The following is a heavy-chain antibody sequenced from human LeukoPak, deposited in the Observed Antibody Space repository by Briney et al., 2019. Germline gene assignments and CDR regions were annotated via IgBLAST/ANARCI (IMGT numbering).Heavy chain of an antibody. CDR1: GYSFPNYW. CDR2: INPSGGST. Sequence: GESLKISCKGSGYSFPNYWIGWVRQMPGKGLEWMGIINPSGGSTSYAQKFQGRVTMTRDTSTSTVYMELSSLRSEDTAVYYCAREGSTTDTYYYYGMDVWGQGTTVTVSS. D-gene: IGHD1-1*01. CDR3: AREGSTTDTYYYYGMDV. J-gene: IGHJ6*02. V-gene: IGHV1-46*01.